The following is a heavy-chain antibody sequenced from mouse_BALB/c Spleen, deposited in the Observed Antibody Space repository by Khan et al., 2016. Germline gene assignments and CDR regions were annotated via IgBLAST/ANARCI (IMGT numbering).Heavy chain of an antibody. CDR3: ARSTDY. V-gene: IGHV14-3*02. CDR1: GFNIKDTY. J-gene: IGHJ2*01. Sequence: VQLQQPGAELVKPGASVKLSCTASGFNIKDTYMHWVKQRPEQGLEWIGRIDPANGNTKYDPKFQGKATITADTSSNTAYQQLSNLTSEDTAVYYCARSTDYWGQGTTLTVSS. CDR2: IDPANGNT.